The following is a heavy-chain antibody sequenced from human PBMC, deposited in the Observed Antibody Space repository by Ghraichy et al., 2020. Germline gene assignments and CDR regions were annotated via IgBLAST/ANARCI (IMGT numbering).Heavy chain of an antibody. J-gene: IGHJ4*02. CDR2: INHSGST. D-gene: IGHD5-24*01. Sequence: SETLSLTCAVYGGSFSGYYWSWIRQPPGKGLEWIGEINHSGSTNYNPSLKSRVTISVDTSKNQFSLKLSSVTAADTAVYYCARGSRDGYKFRGFDYWGQGTLVTVSS. CDR3: ARGSRDGYKFRGFDY. V-gene: IGHV4-34*01. CDR1: GGSFSGYY.